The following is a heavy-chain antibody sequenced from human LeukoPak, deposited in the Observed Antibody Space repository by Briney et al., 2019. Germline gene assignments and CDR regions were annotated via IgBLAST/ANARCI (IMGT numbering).Heavy chain of an antibody. J-gene: IGHJ4*02. CDR3: AKVGVPVTIFSIVDY. D-gene: IGHD3-9*01. CDR2: ISGSGGST. Sequence: GGSLRLSCAASGFTFSSYVMSWVRQAPGKGLEWVSAISGSGGSTYYADSVKGRFTISRDNSKNTLYLQMNSLRAEDTAVYYCAKVGVPVTIFSIVDYWGQGTLVTVSS. CDR1: GFTFSSYV. V-gene: IGHV3-23*01.